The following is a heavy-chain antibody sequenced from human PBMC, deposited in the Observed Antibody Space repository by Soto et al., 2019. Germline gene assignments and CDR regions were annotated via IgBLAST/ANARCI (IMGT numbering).Heavy chain of an antibody. CDR3: ARDGGRHSGGIDY. D-gene: IGHD1-26*01. V-gene: IGHV1-69*13. Sequence: GASVKVSCKASGGTFSSYSINWVRQAPGQGLEWMGEIIPIFGTANYAQKFQGRVTITADESTSIAYMELSSLRSEDTAVYYCARDGGRHSGGIDYWGQGTLVTVSS. CDR1: GGTFSSYS. J-gene: IGHJ4*02. CDR2: IIPIFGTA.